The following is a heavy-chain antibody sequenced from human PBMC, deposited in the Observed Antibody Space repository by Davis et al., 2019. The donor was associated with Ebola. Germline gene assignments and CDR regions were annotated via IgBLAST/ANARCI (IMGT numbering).Heavy chain of an antibody. V-gene: IGHV4-34*01. D-gene: IGHD4-17*01. CDR1: GGSFSGYY. Sequence: MPSETLSLTCAVYGGSFSGYYWSWIRQPPGKGLEWIGEINHSGSTNYNPSLKSRVTISVDTSKNQFSLKLSSVTAADTAVYYCARTHDYGDYELDYWGQGTLVTVSS. CDR3: ARTHDYGDYELDY. J-gene: IGHJ4*02. CDR2: INHSGST.